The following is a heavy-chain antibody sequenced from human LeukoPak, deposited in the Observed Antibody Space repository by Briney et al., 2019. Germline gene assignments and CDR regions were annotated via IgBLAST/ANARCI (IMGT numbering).Heavy chain of an antibody. CDR3: TSTTVNMGG. Sequence: SGGSLRLSCAASGFTFSKAWLSWVRQAPGKGLELVGRIKSKTDGGTTNYAAPVKDRFTISRDDSKNTLYLQMNNLKTEDTAVYYCTSTTVNMGGWGQGTLVTVSS. V-gene: IGHV3-15*01. CDR2: IKSKTDGGTT. D-gene: IGHD2/OR15-2a*01. CDR1: GFTFSKAW. J-gene: IGHJ4*02.